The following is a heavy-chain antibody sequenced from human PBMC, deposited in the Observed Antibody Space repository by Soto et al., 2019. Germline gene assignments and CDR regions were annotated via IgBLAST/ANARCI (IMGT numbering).Heavy chain of an antibody. J-gene: IGHJ6*03. V-gene: IGHV3-11*01. CDR3: ARVGPPQLVPYYYMDV. D-gene: IGHD6-13*01. Sequence: PGWSLRLSCAASGFTFSDYYMSWIRQAPGKGLEWVSYISSSGSTIYYADSVKGRFTISRDNAKNSLYLQMNSLRAEDTAVYYCARVGPPQLVPYYYMDVWGKGTTVTVSS. CDR2: ISSSGSTI. CDR1: GFTFSDYY.